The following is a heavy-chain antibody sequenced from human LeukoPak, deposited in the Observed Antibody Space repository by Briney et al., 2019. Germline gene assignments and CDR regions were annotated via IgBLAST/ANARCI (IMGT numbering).Heavy chain of an antibody. J-gene: IGHJ4*02. CDR2: ISYDGSNK. D-gene: IGHD1-26*01. CDR1: GFTFSSYW. Sequence: GGSLRLSCAASGFTFSSYWMSWVRQAPGKGLEWVAVISYDGSNKYYADSVKGRFTISRDNSKNTLYLQMNSLRAEDTAVYYCASPVGATTVFDYWGQGTLVTVSS. V-gene: IGHV3-30-3*01. CDR3: ASPVGATTVFDY.